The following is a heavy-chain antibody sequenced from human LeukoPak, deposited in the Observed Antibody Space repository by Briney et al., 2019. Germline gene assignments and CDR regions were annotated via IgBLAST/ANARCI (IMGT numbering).Heavy chain of an antibody. D-gene: IGHD6-19*01. CDR1: GFPFNYYG. J-gene: IGHJ4*02. CDR2: AYGDGNSK. CDR3: AKEWLVPYFDY. Sequence: PGGSLRLSCATSGFPFNYYGMHWVRQAPGKGLEWVAVAYGDGNSKYYVDSVKGRFTISKDISENTLYLQMSSLRAEDTAVYYCAKEWLVPYFDYWGQGTLVTVSS. V-gene: IGHV3-33*06.